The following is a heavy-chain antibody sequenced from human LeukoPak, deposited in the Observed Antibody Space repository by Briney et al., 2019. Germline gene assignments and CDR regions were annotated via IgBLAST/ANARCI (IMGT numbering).Heavy chain of an antibody. CDR2: ISGSGGST. Sequence: GGSLRLPCAASGFTFSSYGMSWVRQAPGKGLEWVSAISGSGGSTYYADSVKGRFTISRDNAKNSVYLQMNSLRAEDTALYYCAKDRAWSSMDVWGKGTTVTISS. J-gene: IGHJ6*03. D-gene: IGHD1-26*01. CDR1: GFTFSSYG. V-gene: IGHV3-23*01. CDR3: AKDRAWSSMDV.